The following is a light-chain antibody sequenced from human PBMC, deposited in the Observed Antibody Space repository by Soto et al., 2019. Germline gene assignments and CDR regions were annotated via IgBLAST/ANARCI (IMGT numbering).Light chain of an antibody. CDR1: QSVSSN. CDR2: GAS. J-gene: IGKJ1*01. Sequence: EIVMTQSPATLSVSPGERATLSCRASQSVSSNLAGYQQKPGQAPRLLSYGASTSTTGSPARFSGSGSGTEFTLAFRSLQSEDFAVYSCQQYNNWPPWTFGQGTKVEIK. CDR3: QQYNNWPPWT. V-gene: IGKV3-15*01.